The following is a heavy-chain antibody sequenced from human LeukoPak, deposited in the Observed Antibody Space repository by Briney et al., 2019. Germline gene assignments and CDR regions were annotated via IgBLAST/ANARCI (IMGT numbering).Heavy chain of an antibody. CDR1: AFTFSNHA. CDR2: ISADGGTI. Sequence: GGSLRLSCAASAFTFSNHAMSWVRQTPGKGLEWVSGISADGGTILYADSVKGRFTISRDNSKNTLYLHMNNLRVEDTAVYFCAYYDSSGYYYGRLRYWGQGTPVTVSS. D-gene: IGHD3-22*01. CDR3: AYYDSSGYYYGRLRY. J-gene: IGHJ4*02. V-gene: IGHV3-23*01.